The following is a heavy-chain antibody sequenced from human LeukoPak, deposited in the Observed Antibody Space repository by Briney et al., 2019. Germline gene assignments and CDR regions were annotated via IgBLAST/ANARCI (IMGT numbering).Heavy chain of an antibody. V-gene: IGHV4-39*07. CDR3: ARSTGTSMPYYFDY. Sequence: PSETLSLTCTVSYGSISSHSYHWGWIRQPPGKGLEWIGSIYFSGSTYFNPSFKSRVSISLDTSKNQFSLELSSVTAADTAVYYCARSTGTSMPYYFDYWGQGTLVTVSS. D-gene: IGHD2/OR15-2a*01. J-gene: IGHJ4*02. CDR1: YGSISSHSYH. CDR2: IYFSGST.